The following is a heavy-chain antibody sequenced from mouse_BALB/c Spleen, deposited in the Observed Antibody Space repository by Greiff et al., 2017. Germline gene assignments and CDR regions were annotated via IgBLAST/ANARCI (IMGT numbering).Heavy chain of an antibody. V-gene: IGHV1S137*01. J-gene: IGHJ3*01. D-gene: IGHD2-4*01. CDR3: ARGDDYDAWFAY. Sequence: VQLQQSGAELVRPGVSVKISCKGSGYTFTDYAMHWVKQSHAKSLEWIGVISTYYGDANYNQKFKGKATMTVDKSSSTAYMELARLTSEDSAFYCCARGDDYDAWFAYWGQGTLVTVSA. CDR2: ISTYYGDA. CDR1: GYTFTDYA.